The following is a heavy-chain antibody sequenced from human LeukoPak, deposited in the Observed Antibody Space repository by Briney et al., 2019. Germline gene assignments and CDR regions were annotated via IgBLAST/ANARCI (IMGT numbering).Heavy chain of an antibody. CDR1: GGSISSSSYY. D-gene: IGHD2-2*01. Sequence: SETLSPTCTVSGGSISSSSYYWGWIRQPPGKGLEWIGSIYYSGSTYYNPSLKSRVTISVDTSKNQFSLKLSSVTAADTAVYYCARRIVVVPAALGWFDPWGQGTLVTVSS. CDR2: IYYSGST. V-gene: IGHV4-39*01. J-gene: IGHJ5*02. CDR3: ARRIVVVPAALGWFDP.